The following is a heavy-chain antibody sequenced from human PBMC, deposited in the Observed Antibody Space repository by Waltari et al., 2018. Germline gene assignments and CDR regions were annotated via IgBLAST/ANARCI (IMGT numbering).Heavy chain of an antibody. CDR3: ARDLIGEGNYYYGMDV. CDR1: GFTFSSYS. CDR2: ISSSSSYI. D-gene: IGHD3-10*01. J-gene: IGHJ6*02. V-gene: IGHV3-21*01. Sequence: EVQLVESGGGLVKPGGSLRLSCAASGFTFSSYSMNWVRQASGKGLEWVSSISSSSSYIYYADSVKGRFTISRDNAKNSLYLQMNSLRAEDTAVYYCARDLIGEGNYYYGMDVWGQGTTVTVSS.